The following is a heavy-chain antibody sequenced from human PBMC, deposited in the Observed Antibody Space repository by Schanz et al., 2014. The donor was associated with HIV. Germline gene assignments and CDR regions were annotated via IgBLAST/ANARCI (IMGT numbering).Heavy chain of an antibody. J-gene: IGHJ4*02. CDR3: ARWGSAARVDY. CDR2: IRSDSSSV. CDR1: GLTFSKYA. Sequence: EVQLLESGGGVVQPGGSLRLSCAAPGLTFSKYAMSWVRQAPGKELEWVSYIRSDSSSVLYRDSVRGRFTTSRDNAENSLYLQMNSLRDDDTAVYYCARWGSAARVDYWGQGTLVTVSS. D-gene: IGHD3-16*01. V-gene: IGHV3-48*02.